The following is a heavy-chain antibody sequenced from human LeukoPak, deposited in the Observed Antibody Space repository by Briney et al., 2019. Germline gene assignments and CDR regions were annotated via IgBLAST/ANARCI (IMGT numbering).Heavy chain of an antibody. CDR1: GFTFDDYA. J-gene: IGHJ5*02. V-gene: IGHV3-9*01. D-gene: IGHD4-11*01. Sequence: GGSLRLSCAASGFTFDDYAMYWVRQAPGKGLEWVSGISWNSDSIGYADSVKGRFTISRDNAKNSLYLQMNSLRAEDTALYYCAKVHFYDYSNSNNWFDPWGQGTLVTVSS. CDR2: ISWNSDSI. CDR3: AKVHFYDYSNSNNWFDP.